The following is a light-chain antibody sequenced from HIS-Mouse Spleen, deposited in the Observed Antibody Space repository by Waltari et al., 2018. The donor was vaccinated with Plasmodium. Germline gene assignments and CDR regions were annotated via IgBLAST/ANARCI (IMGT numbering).Light chain of an antibody. J-gene: IGKJ1*01. CDR2: AAS. CDR3: QQSYSTWT. Sequence: IQMTQSPSSLSASVGDSVTIPCRASQSISSYLNWYQQKPGKAPKLLIYAASSLQSGVPSRFSGSGSGTDFTLTISSLQPEDFATYYCQQSYSTWTFGQGTKVEIK. CDR1: QSISSY. V-gene: IGKV1-39*01.